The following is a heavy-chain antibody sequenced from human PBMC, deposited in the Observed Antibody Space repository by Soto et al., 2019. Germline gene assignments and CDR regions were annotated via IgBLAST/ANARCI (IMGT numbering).Heavy chain of an antibody. Sequence: EVQLVESGGGLVQPGGSLRLSCAASGFIFSNNWMSWVRQAPGKGLEWVANINQDGNEKYYVDSGKGRFTISRDNARNSLSLQMNSLRADDTAVYYCVKGVGYLGPWGQGTLVTVSS. D-gene: IGHD2-15*01. V-gene: IGHV3-7*01. CDR2: INQDGNEK. CDR1: GFIFSNNW. J-gene: IGHJ5*02. CDR3: VKGVGYLGP.